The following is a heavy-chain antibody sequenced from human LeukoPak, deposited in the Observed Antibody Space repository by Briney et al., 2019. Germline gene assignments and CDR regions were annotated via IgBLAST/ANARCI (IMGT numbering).Heavy chain of an antibody. V-gene: IGHV1-69*04. CDR1: GGTFSSYA. Sequence: ASVKVSCMASGGTFSSYAISWVRQAPGQGLEWMGRIIPILGIANYAQKFQGRVTITADKSTSTAYMELSSLRSEDTAVYYCAREAGTSYYYYYGMDVWGQGTTVTVSS. D-gene: IGHD1-1*01. J-gene: IGHJ6*02. CDR3: AREAGTSYYYYYGMDV. CDR2: IIPILGIA.